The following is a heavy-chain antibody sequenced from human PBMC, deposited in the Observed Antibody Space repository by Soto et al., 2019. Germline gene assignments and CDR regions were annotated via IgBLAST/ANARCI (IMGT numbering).Heavy chain of an antibody. D-gene: IGHD3-10*01. V-gene: IGHV4-34*01. J-gene: IGHJ6*02. CDR3: ARHQLLCCGEYRGGYYGMDV. Sequence: PSETLSLTCAVYGGSFSGYYWSWIRQPPGKGLEWIGEINHSGSTNYNPSLKSRVTISVDTSKNQFSLKLSSVTAADTAVYYCARHQLLCCGEYRGGYYGMDVWGQGTKVTVAS. CDR2: INHSGST. CDR1: GGSFSGYY.